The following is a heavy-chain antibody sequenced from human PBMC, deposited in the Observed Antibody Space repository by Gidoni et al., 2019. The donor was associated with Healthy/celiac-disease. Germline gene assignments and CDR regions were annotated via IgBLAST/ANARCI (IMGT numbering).Heavy chain of an antibody. J-gene: IGHJ4*02. CDR2: IYSGGST. Sequence: EVQLVETGGGMIQPGGSLRPSWAASGFTVSSHYMSWVRQAPGKGLEWVSVIYSGGSTYYADSVKGRFTISRDNSKNTLYLQMNSLRAEDTAVYYCARGTPNYDFWSGYYNGYFDYWGQGTLVTVSS. CDR3: ARGTPNYDFWSGYYNGYFDY. V-gene: IGHV3-53*02. D-gene: IGHD3-3*01. CDR1: GFTVSSHY.